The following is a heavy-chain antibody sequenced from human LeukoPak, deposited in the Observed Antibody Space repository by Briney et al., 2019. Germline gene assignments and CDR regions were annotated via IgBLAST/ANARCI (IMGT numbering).Heavy chain of an antibody. D-gene: IGHD2-2*01. Sequence: VASVKVSCKASGYTSTGYYMHWVRQAPGQGLEWMGWINPNSGGTNYAQKFQGRVTMTRDTSISTAYMELSRLRSDDTAVYYCASLLGYCSSTSCHDAFDIWGQGTMVTVSS. CDR3: ASLLGYCSSTSCHDAFDI. J-gene: IGHJ3*02. CDR2: INPNSGGT. V-gene: IGHV1-2*02. CDR1: GYTSTGYY.